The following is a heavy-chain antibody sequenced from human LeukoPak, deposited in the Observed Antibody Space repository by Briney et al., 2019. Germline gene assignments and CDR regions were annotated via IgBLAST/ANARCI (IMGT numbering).Heavy chain of an antibody. CDR2: LNWHGDK. D-gene: IGHD3-16*01. V-gene: IGHV2-70*12. CDR3: AHRLNVDLLS. J-gene: IGHJ4*02. Sequence: SGPALVNPTQTHTLTCALSEFALSSSGMRVSWIRQPPGNGLEWLAPLNWHGDKFYTTTPKTRLTISKGTSENQVVITMTNMDPVDTATYYGAHRLNVDLLSWGQGTLVTVSS. CDR1: EFALSSSGMR.